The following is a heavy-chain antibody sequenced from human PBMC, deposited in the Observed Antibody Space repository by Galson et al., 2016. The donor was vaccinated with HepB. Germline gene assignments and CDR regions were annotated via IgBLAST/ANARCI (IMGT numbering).Heavy chain of an antibody. Sequence: SLRLSCAASGFSFSNSGMSWVRLAPGRGLEWVSGITRSGDATHYADFVKGRFTISRHNFKNTVYLQMNSLRVEDTAVYYCARGRTGRGSLYDLWGGYYKGVHYYGMDVWGQGTTVTVS. CDR1: GFSFSNSG. CDR2: ITRSGDAT. J-gene: IGHJ6*02. V-gene: IGHV3-23*01. D-gene: IGHD3-3*01. CDR3: ARGRTGRGSLYDLWGGYYKGVHYYGMDV.